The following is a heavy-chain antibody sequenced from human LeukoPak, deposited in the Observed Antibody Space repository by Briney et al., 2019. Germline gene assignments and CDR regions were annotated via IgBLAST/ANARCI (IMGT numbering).Heavy chain of an antibody. V-gene: IGHV3-7*01. Sequence: PGGSLRLSCVASGFTFTSYWMSWVRQAPGKGLEWVANIKQDGSEKYYLDSLEGRFTISRDNAKNSVYLQINRLRAEDTAVYYCARAPYYYYDSGSGTRVTGNPDYWGQGTLVTVSS. D-gene: IGHD3-10*01. J-gene: IGHJ4*02. CDR3: ARAPYYYYDSGSGTRVTGNPDY. CDR2: IKQDGSEK. CDR1: GFTFTSYW.